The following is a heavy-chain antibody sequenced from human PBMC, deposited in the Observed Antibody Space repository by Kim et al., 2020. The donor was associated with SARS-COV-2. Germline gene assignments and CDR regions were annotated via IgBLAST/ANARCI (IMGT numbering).Heavy chain of an antibody. J-gene: IGHJ6*02. CDR3: ARALDYYYYYGMDV. Sequence: AQECQGRVTITADYSTCPAYMELSSLRSEDTAVYYCARALDYYYYYGMDVWGQGTTVTVSS. V-gene: IGHV1-69*01.